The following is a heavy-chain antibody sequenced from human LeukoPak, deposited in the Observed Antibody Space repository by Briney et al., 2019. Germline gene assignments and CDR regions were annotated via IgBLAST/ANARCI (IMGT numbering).Heavy chain of an antibody. D-gene: IGHD4/OR15-4a*01. CDR3: ARRAGAYSHPYDY. V-gene: IGHV3-53*01. CDR2: IYSDIT. J-gene: IGHJ4*02. Sequence: SGGSLRLSCAASGFTFSSYSMNWVRQAPGKGLEWVSFIYSDITHYSDSVKGRFTISRDNSKNTLYLQMNSLRAEDTAVYYCARRAGAYSHPYDYWGQGTLVTVSS. CDR1: GFTFSSYS.